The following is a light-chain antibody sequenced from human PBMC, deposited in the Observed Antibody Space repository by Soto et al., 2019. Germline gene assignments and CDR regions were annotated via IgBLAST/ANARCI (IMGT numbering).Light chain of an antibody. Sequence: IQLTQSPSTLPASVGDRVTLTCRASESISNWLAWYQHKPETAPKLLIYHASILETAVPSRFSANGSGTEFTLTISSLQPSDFATYYCQQYRTYSFGQGSRVDIK. CDR3: QQYRTYS. CDR2: HAS. J-gene: IGKJ1*01. CDR1: ESISNW. V-gene: IGKV1-5*01.